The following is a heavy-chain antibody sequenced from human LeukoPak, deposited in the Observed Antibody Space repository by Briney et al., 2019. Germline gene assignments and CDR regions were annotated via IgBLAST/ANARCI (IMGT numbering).Heavy chain of an antibody. V-gene: IGHV3-74*01. J-gene: IGHJ5*02. Sequence: GGSLRLSCAASGFTFSTYWMHWARQAPGKGLVWVSRINSDGSSTSYADSVKGRFTISRDNARNTLYLQMNSLRAEDTAVYYCVLSMAAAGTSWGQGTLVTVSS. CDR3: VLSMAAAGTS. D-gene: IGHD6-13*01. CDR1: GFTFSTYW. CDR2: INSDGSST.